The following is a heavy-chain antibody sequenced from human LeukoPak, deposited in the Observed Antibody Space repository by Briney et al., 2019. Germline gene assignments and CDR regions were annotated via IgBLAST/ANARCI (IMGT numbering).Heavy chain of an antibody. J-gene: IGHJ4*02. D-gene: IGHD2-21*01. V-gene: IGHV4-59*01. CDR1: GGSISTYY. Sequence: SETLSLTCTLSGGSISTYYWSWIRQPPGKGLEWIGYIYHSGSTNYNPSLESRVTISVDTSKNQFSLKLSSVTAADTAVYYCARAIVPGRWNFDYWGQGTLFTVSS. CDR3: ARAIVPGRWNFDY. CDR2: IYHSGST.